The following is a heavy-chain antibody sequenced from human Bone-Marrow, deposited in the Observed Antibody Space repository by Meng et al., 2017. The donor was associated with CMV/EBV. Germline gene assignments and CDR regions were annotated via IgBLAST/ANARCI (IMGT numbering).Heavy chain of an antibody. V-gene: IGHV1-2*02. CDR3: ARAHCSSTSCLIDY. CDR1: GYTFTGYY. CDR2: INPNSGGT. J-gene: IGHJ4*02. D-gene: IGHD2-2*01. Sequence: QWQLGQSGVEVKKPGASVKVSCKASGYTFTGYYMHWVRQAPGQGLEWMGWINPNSGGTNYAQKFQGRVTMTRDTSISTAYMKLSRLRSDDTAVYYCARAHCSSTSCLIDYWGQGTLVTVSS.